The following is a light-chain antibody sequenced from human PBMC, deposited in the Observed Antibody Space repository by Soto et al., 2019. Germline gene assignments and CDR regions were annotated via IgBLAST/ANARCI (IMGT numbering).Light chain of an antibody. V-gene: IGKV3-20*01. Sequence: EIVLTQSPGTLSLSPGERATLSCRASQSVTSNYLARYQQKPGQAPRLLIYGASTRAAGVPDRFSGSGSGTDFTLTITRLEPEDFAVYYCQQYGRSPLLYTFGQGTKVGVK. CDR2: GAS. CDR3: QQYGRSPLLYT. CDR1: QSVTSNY. J-gene: IGKJ2*01.